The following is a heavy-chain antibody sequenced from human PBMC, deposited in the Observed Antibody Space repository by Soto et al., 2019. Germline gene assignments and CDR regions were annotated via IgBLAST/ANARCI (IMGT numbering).Heavy chain of an antibody. J-gene: IGHJ6*04. CDR3: ARRQVIPAGQFYLDV. Sequence: QVQLQESGPGLVKPSETLSLSCTVSGVSISSYYWTWVRQPPGKGREWIGQTFYTGNTAYNPALKRRVPMSVDTSRSQCSLTLISVTAADTAVYYCARRQVIPAGQFYLDVWGKGTTVTVSS. V-gene: IGHV4-59*08. CDR2: TFYTGNT. CDR1: GVSISSYY. D-gene: IGHD3-16*02.